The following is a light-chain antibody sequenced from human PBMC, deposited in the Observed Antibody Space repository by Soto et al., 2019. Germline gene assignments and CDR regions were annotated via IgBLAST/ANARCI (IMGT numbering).Light chain of an antibody. J-gene: IGKJ5*01. Sequence: DIQLTQSPSFLSASVGDRVTISCRASQDISSYLAWYQQTPGKAPKLLIFASSTLPSGVPSRFSGSGSGTEFTLTIASLQPEDFATYYCQQLNTFPVTFGQGTRL. CDR2: ASS. V-gene: IGKV1-9*01. CDR1: QDISSY. CDR3: QQLNTFPVT.